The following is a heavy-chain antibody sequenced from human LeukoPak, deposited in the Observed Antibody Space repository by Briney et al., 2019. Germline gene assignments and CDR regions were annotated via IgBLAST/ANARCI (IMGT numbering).Heavy chain of an antibody. Sequence: PSEILSLTCTVSGGSISSSAYWGWIRQPPGKGLEWIGSIYYSKNTYYNPSLKSRVTISADTSKNQFSLTLGSVSATDTAVYYCVSPRGFSYGYFDYWGQGTLVTVSS. D-gene: IGHD5-18*01. CDR3: VSPRGFSYGYFDY. J-gene: IGHJ4*02. CDR1: GGSISSSAY. CDR2: IYYSKNT. V-gene: IGHV4-39*01.